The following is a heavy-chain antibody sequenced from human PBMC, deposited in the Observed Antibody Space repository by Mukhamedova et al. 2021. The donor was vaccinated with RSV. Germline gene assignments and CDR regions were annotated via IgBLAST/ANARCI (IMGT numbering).Heavy chain of an antibody. Sequence: SYDGSNKYYADSVKGRFTISRDNSKNTLYLQMNSLRAEDTAVYYCARELNSSSAFDIWGQGTMVTVSS. CDR2: SYDGSNK. CDR3: ARELNSSSAFDI. D-gene: IGHD6-6*01. J-gene: IGHJ3*02. V-gene: IGHV3-30-3*01.